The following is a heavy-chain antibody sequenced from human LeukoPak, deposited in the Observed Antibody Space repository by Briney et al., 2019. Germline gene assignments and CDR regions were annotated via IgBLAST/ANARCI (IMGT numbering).Heavy chain of an antibody. V-gene: IGHV1-46*01. CDR3: ARDFRAAMVSDWFDP. J-gene: IGHJ5*02. Sequence: GASVKVSCKASGYTFTNYHMNWVRQAPGQGLEWMGIINPSGGSTTNAQKFQGRVTMTRDTSISTAYMELSRLRSDDTAVYYCARDFRAAMVSDWFDPWGQGTLVTVSS. D-gene: IGHD5-18*01. CDR2: INPSGGST. CDR1: GYTFTNYH.